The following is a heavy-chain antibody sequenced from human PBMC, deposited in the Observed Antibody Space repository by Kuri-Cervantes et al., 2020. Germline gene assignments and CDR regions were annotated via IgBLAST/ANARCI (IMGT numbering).Heavy chain of an antibody. D-gene: IGHD6-19*01. CDR1: GYTLSDHF. CDR3: ARGSSGWYLGAWFDP. V-gene: IGHV1-2*06. Sequence: ASVKVSCKGPGYTLSDHFMHWVRQAPGQGLEWMGRINPNSGHTDSAPKFQGRATMTRDTSINTAYMELSSLRSDDTAVYYCARGSSGWYLGAWFDPWGQGTLVTVSS. J-gene: IGHJ5*02. CDR2: INPNSGHT.